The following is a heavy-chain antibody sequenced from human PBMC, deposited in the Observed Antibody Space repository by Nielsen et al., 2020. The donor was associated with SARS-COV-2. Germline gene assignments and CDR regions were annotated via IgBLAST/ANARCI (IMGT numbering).Heavy chain of an antibody. Sequence: GGSLRLSCAASGFTFSSYAMSWVRQAPGKGLEWVSAISGSGGSTYYADSVKGRFTISRDNSKNTLYLQMNSLRAEDTAVYYCAKSSPVGPAAIPSWFDPWGRGTLVTVSS. CDR3: AKSSPVGPAAIPSWFDP. CDR2: ISGSGGST. CDR1: GFTFSSYA. J-gene: IGHJ5*02. D-gene: IGHD2-2*01. V-gene: IGHV3-23*01.